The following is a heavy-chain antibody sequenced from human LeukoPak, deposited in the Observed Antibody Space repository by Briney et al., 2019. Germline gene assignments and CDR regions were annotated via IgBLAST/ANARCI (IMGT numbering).Heavy chain of an antibody. D-gene: IGHD2-8*01. CDR1: YDSITPYY. V-gene: IGHV4-4*07. Sequence: SETLSLTCSVSYDSITPYYWSWLRQPAGKDLEWIGRIYSSGDTNYNPPLKSRVTMSIDTSKNQFSLRLTSVTAADTAVYFCARERTMDANPYYVDYWGRGTLVTVSS. J-gene: IGHJ4*02. CDR3: ARERTMDANPYYVDY. CDR2: IYSSGDT.